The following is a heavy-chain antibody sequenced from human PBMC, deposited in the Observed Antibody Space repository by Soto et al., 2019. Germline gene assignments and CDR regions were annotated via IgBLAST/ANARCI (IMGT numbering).Heavy chain of an antibody. V-gene: IGHV4-59*08. CDR2: IYYSGST. D-gene: IGHD3-9*01. CDR1: GGSIISYC. Sequence: SETLSLTCTVSGGSIISYCWSWIRQPPGKGLEWIGYIYYSGSTNYNPSLKSRVTISVDTSKNQFSLKLSSVTAADTAVYYCARVPPYYDILTGYYSPLYYFDYWGQGTLLTVSS. CDR3: ARVPPYYDILTGYYSPLYYFDY. J-gene: IGHJ4*02.